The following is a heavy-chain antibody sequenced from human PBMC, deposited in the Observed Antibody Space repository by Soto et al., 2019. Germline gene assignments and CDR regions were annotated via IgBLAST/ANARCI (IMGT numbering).Heavy chain of an antibody. Sequence: GESLKISCKVSGYTSTTYWIGWVRQLPGKGLEWMAIIYPRDSEIRYSPSFQGHVTISADKSINTAYLRWSSLKASDTATYYCAKYVAVAGFVSWGPGTLVT. V-gene: IGHV5-51*01. CDR3: AKYVAVAGFVS. CDR2: IYPRDSEI. CDR1: GYTSTTYW. J-gene: IGHJ4*02. D-gene: IGHD6-19*01.